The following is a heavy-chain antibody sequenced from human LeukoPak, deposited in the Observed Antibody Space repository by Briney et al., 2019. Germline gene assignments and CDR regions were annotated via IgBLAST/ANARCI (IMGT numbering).Heavy chain of an antibody. Sequence: TGGSLRLSCAASGFTFSSYWMHWVRQAPGKGLVWVSRINSDGSSTSYADSVKGRFTISRDNAKNSLYLQMNSLRAEDTAVYYCARSDGAYCSGGSCYDYGMDVWGQGTLVTVSS. V-gene: IGHV3-74*01. D-gene: IGHD2-15*01. CDR3: ARSDGAYCSGGSCYDYGMDV. J-gene: IGHJ6*02. CDR2: INSDGSST. CDR1: GFTFSSYW.